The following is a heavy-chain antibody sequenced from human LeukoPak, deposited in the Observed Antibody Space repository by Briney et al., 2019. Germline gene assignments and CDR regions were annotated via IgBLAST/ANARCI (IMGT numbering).Heavy chain of an antibody. CDR3: VRVRVGITSYDF. CDR2: IYTTGST. J-gene: IGHJ4*02. CDR1: GDSMSGYY. V-gene: IGHV4-4*07. Sequence: SETLSLTCTVSGDSMSGYYWSWIRQPAGKGLEWIGRIYTTGSTNYSPSLKSRVTMSVDTSKNQFSLNLSSVTAADTAVYYCVRVRVGITSYDFWGLGALVTVSS. D-gene: IGHD1-26*01.